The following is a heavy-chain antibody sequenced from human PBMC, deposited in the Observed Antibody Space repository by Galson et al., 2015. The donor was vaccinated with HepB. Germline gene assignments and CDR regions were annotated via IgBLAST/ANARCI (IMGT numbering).Heavy chain of an antibody. CDR3: ARPLGAWYFPL. J-gene: IGHJ3*01. CDR2: INPNSGGT. CDR1: GYTFTGYY. D-gene: IGHD2/OR15-2a*01. Sequence: SVKVSCKASGYTFTGYYMHWVRQAPGQGLEWMGWINPNSGGTNYAQKFQGRVTMTRDTSISTAYMELIRLRSDDTAVYNCARPLGAWYFPLWGQGTMVTVSS. V-gene: IGHV1-2*02.